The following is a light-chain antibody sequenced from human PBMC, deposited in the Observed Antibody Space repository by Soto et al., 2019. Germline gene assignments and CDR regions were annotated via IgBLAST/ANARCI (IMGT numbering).Light chain of an antibody. V-gene: IGKV3-15*01. CDR1: QSVSSN. J-gene: IGKJ1*01. CDR3: QHYNNWPPWT. Sequence: EIVMTQSPATLSVSPGERATLSCRASQSVSSNLAWHQQKPGQAPRLLIYGASTRATGIPARFSGSGSGTEFTLTINSLQSEDFAVYYCQHYNNWPPWTFGQGTKVEIK. CDR2: GAS.